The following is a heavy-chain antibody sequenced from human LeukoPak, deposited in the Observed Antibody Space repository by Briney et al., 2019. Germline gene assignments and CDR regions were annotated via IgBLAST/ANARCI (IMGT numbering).Heavy chain of an antibody. D-gene: IGHD3-3*01. CDR1: GFTFSSYS. Sequence: GGSLRLSCAASGFTFSSYSMNWVRQAPGKGLEWVANIKQDGSEKYYVDSVKGRFTISRDNAKNSLYLQMNSLRAEDTAVYYCARDKSGYLDYWGQGTLVTVSS. V-gene: IGHV3-7*01. CDR2: IKQDGSEK. J-gene: IGHJ4*02. CDR3: ARDKSGYLDY.